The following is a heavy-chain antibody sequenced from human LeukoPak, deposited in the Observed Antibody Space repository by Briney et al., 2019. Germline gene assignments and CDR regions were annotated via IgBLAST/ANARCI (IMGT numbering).Heavy chain of an antibody. D-gene: IGHD2-8*01. V-gene: IGHV4-59*01. J-gene: IGHJ3*02. CDR2: IYYSGST. CDR3: ARERLRRDAFDI. Sequence: SETLSLTCTVSGGSISSYYGSWIRQPPGKGLEWMGYIYYSGSTNYNPSLKSRVTISVDTSKNQFSLKLSSVTAADTAVYYCARERLRRDAFDIWGQGTMVTVSS. CDR1: GGSISSYY.